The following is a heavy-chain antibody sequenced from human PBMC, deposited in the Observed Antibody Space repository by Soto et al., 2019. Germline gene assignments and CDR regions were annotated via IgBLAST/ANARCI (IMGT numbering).Heavy chain of an antibody. Sequence: SQTLSLTCSSSGDTFSSNIAAWTCIRQSPSRGLEWLGKTYYRSKWYNEYAVSVKSRISINADTSKNQFSLQLDSVTPEDTAVYYCARGGYSMDVWGQGTTVTVSS. J-gene: IGHJ6*02. CDR3: ARGGYSMDV. V-gene: IGHV6-1*01. CDR2: TYYRSKWYN. CDR1: GDTFSSNIAA.